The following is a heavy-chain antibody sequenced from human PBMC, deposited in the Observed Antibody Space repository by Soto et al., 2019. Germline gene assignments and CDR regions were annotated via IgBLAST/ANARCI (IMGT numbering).Heavy chain of an antibody. D-gene: IGHD2-21*02. CDR2: IYYSGST. CDR1: GGSINSRSYY. V-gene: IGHV4-39*01. J-gene: IGHJ4*02. Sequence: TLSLTCTVSGGSINSRSYYWGWIRQSPGKGLEWIGSIYYSGSTYYNPSLKSRVAMSVDTSKNQFSLKLRSVSAADTAVYYCARQRTSVVTKAYFDDWGKGSRVAVAS. CDR3: ARQRTSVVTKAYFDD.